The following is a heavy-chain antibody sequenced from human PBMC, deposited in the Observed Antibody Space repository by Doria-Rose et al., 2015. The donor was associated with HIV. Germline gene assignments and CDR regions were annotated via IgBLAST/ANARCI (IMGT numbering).Heavy chain of an antibody. V-gene: IGHV2-26*01. CDR1: GVSLSSPGMG. J-gene: IGHJ4*02. D-gene: IGHD6-13*01. CDR2: IFSDDER. CDR3: ARIKSSRWYHKYYFDF. Sequence: SGPVLVKPTETLTLTCTVSGVSLSSPGMGVSWIRQPPGKALEWLANIFSDDERSYKTSLKSRLTISRGTSKSRVALTMTDMDPVDTATYYCARIKSSRWYHKYYFDFWGQGTLVIVSA.